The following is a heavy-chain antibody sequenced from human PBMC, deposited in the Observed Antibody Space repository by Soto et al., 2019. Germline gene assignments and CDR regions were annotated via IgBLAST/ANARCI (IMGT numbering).Heavy chain of an antibody. Sequence: QVQLMQSGAELKKPGSSVKVSCKASGGTFGSNVISWVRQAPGQGLEWMGEIMPIFGAANKPQKFQGRLMITADTSTTTVYMELSSLGSEDTAVYFCATGARYCSGGSCYTDDWGQGTLVTVSS. CDR2: IMPIFGAA. CDR1: GGTFGSNV. CDR3: ATGARYCSGGSCYTDD. J-gene: IGHJ4*02. D-gene: IGHD2-15*01. V-gene: IGHV1-69*06.